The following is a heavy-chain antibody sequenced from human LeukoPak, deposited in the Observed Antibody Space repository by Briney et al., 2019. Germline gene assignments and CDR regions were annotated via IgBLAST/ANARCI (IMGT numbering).Heavy chain of an antibody. CDR1: GYSISSGYY. Sequence: SETLSLTCAVSGYSISSGYYWGWIRQPPGKGLEWIGSIYHSGSTYYNPSLKSRVTISVDTSKNQFSLKLSSVTAADTAAYYCASRSGWSYFDYWGQGTLVTVSP. J-gene: IGHJ4*02. D-gene: IGHD6-19*01. CDR3: ASRSGWSYFDY. CDR2: IYHSGST. V-gene: IGHV4-38-2*01.